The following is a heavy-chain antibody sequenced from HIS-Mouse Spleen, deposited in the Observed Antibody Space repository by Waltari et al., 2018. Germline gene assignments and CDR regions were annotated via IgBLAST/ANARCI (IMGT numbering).Heavy chain of an antibody. Sequence: QVQLVESGGGVVQPGRSLRLSCSASGFPFGSYAMHWVRQAPGKGLEWVAVISYDGSNKYYADSVKGRFTISRDNSKNTLYLQMNSLRAEDTAVYYCAREKPKTGASLDYWGQGTLVTVSS. J-gene: IGHJ4*02. CDR3: AREKPKTGASLDY. D-gene: IGHD7-27*01. V-gene: IGHV3-30*04. CDR2: ISYDGSNK. CDR1: GFPFGSYA.